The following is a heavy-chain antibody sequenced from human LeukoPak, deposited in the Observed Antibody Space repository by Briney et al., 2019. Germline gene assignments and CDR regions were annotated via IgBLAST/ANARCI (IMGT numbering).Heavy chain of an antibody. D-gene: IGHD6-19*01. CDR2: ISWNSGSI. CDR3: AKGSAVAGTWYYFDY. Sequence: GRSLRLSCAASGFTFDDYAMHWVRQAPGKGLEWVSGISWNSGSIGYADSVKGRFTISRDNAKNSLYLQMNSLRAEDTALYYCAKGSAVAGTWYYFDYWGQGTLVTVSS. CDR1: GFTFDDYA. V-gene: IGHV3-9*01. J-gene: IGHJ4*02.